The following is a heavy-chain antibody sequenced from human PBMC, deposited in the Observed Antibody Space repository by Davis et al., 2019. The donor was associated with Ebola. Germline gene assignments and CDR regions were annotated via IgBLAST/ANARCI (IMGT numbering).Heavy chain of an antibody. V-gene: IGHV4-59*01. CDR2: VYSTGGT. J-gene: IGHJ6*02. CDR1: GGPINPYY. D-gene: IGHD3-3*01. CDR3: ARGRLLEWPPTFYGLDV. Sequence: SETLSLTCTVSGGPINPYYCSCIRQPPGKGLEWIGYVYSTGGTEYNPSLKSRVMMTVDTSKNQFSLKLSSVTAADTAVYYCARGRLLEWPPTFYGLDVWGQGTRVTVSS.